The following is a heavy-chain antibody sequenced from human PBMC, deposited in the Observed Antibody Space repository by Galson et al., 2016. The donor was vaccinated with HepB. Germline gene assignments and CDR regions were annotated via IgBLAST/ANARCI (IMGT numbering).Heavy chain of an antibody. CDR2: IYYTGTT. V-gene: IGHV4-61*01. CDR1: GGSVSSEHHY. J-gene: IGHJ4*02. Sequence: ETLSLTCTVSGGSVSSEHHYWTWIRQPPGKGLEWIGFIYYTGTTHFYPPLRSRVTMSVDTSETQFSLNLSSLIPADTAGYYCAGAPRPWSPMGGIYDSWGQERLVTVSS. CDR3: AGAPRPWSPMGGIYDS. D-gene: IGHD1-14*01.